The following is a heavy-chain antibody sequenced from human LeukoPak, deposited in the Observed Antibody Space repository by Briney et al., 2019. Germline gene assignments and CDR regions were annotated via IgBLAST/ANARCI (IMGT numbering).Heavy chain of an antibody. D-gene: IGHD6-13*01. CDR1: GYTFTSYG. CDR2: ISAYNGNT. CDR3: ARDILYSSSSSNWFDP. Sequence: GASVKVSCKASGYTFTSYGISWVRQAPGQGLEWMGWISAYNGNTNYAQKLQGRVTMTTDTSTSTAYMELRSLRSDDTAVYYCARDILYSSSSSNWFDPWGQGTLVTVSS. V-gene: IGHV1-18*01. J-gene: IGHJ5*02.